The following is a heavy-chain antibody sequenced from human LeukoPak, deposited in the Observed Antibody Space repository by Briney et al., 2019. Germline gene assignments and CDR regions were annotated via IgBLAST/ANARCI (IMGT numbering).Heavy chain of an antibody. CDR3: AKGSKEVLFTRDHYMDV. J-gene: IGHJ6*03. CDR1: GFTVSSNY. Sequence: TGGSLRLSCAASGFTVSSNYMSWVRQAPGKGLEWVPVIYSGGSTYYADSVKGRFTISRDNSKNTLYLQMNSLRAEDTAVYYCAKGSKEVLFTRDHYMDVWGKGTTVTISS. CDR2: IYSGGST. D-gene: IGHD3-3*01. V-gene: IGHV3-53*05.